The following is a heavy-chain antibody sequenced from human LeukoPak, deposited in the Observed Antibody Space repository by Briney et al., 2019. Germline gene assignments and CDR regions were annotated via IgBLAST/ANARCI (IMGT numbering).Heavy chain of an antibody. D-gene: IGHD2-15*01. CDR2: IHSGGNT. V-gene: IGHV3-53*01. CDR1: GFTVSSSY. CDR3: TRDLNSGGSC. J-gene: IGHJ4*02. Sequence: GGSLRLSCAASGFTVSSSYMSWVRQAPGKGLEWVSVIHSGGNTYYADSVKGRFTISRDDSKNTLYLQMNSLRAEDTAVYYCTRDLNSGGSCWGQGTLVTVSS.